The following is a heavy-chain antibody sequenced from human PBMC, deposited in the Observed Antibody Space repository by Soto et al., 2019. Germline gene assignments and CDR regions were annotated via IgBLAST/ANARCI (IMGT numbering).Heavy chain of an antibody. CDR1: GGSISSYY. J-gene: IGHJ5*02. CDR2: IYYSGST. Sequence: SETLSLTCTVSGGSISSYYWSWIRQPPGKGLEWIGYIYYSGSTNYTPSLKSRVTISVDTSKNQFSLKLSSVTAADTAVYYCARAVWGNWFDPWGQGTLVTVSS. CDR3: ARAVWGNWFDP. V-gene: IGHV4-59*01. D-gene: IGHD3-16*01.